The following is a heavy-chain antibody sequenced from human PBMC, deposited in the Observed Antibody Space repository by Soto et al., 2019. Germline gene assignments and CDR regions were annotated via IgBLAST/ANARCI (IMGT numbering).Heavy chain of an antibody. V-gene: IGHV1-46*02. CDR1: GYPFNTYY. CDR2: IHPSGGGS. D-gene: IGHD2-21*02. CDR3: ARGGHIAVVTDSFDS. J-gene: IGHJ4*02. Sequence: XKVSCKSSGYPFNTYYLHWVRQAPGQGLEWMGMIHPSGGGSTYAQKFLGRVTMTMDSSTSTVFMELTSLRSADTAVYYCARGGHIAVVTDSFDSWGQGTLVTVS.